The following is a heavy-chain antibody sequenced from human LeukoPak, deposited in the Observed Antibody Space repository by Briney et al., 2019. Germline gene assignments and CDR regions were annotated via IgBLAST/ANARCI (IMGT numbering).Heavy chain of an antibody. CDR1: GFTFSSYA. V-gene: IGHV3-30*04. CDR3: ARDRGSSWPTNCDY. CDR2: ISYDGSNK. D-gene: IGHD6-13*01. Sequence: PGRSLRLSCAASGFTFSSYAMHWVRQAPGKGLEWVAVISYDGSNKYYADSVKGRFTISRDNSKNTLYLQMNSLRAEDTAVYYCARDRGSSWPTNCDYWGQGTLVTVSS. J-gene: IGHJ4*02.